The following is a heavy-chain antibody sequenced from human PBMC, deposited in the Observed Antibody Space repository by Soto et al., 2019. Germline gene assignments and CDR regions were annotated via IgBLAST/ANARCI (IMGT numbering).Heavy chain of an antibody. CDR2: IIPIFGTA. CDR1: GGTFSSYA. D-gene: IGHD3-10*01. CDR3: ARPKDPPRLLWFGELSFDY. J-gene: IGHJ4*02. Sequence: QVQLVQSGAEVKKPGSSVKVSCKASGGTFSSYAISWVRQAPGQGLEWMGGIIPIFGTANYAQKFQGRVTITADESTSTAYMELSSLRSEDTAVYYCARPKDPPRLLWFGELSFDYWGQGTLVTVSS. V-gene: IGHV1-69*01.